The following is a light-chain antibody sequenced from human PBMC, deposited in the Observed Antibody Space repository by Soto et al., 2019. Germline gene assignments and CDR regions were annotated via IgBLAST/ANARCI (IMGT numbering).Light chain of an antibody. J-gene: IGKJ4*01. CDR1: QSVSSY. V-gene: IGKV3-11*01. CDR3: QQRRNWPPLT. Sequence: EIVLTQSPATLSLSPGERATLSCRASQSVSSYLAWYQQKPGQAPRLLIYDASNRATGIPARFSGSGSGTEFALTISSLELEDLAVYYCQQRRNWPPLTFGGGTKVEIK. CDR2: DAS.